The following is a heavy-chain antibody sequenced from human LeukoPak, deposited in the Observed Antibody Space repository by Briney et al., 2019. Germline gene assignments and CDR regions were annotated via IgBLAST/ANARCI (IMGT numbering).Heavy chain of an antibody. V-gene: IGHV3-21*01. D-gene: IGHD3-10*01. CDR1: GFTFSSYS. CDR3: ASDYGSGSYSIYYMDV. Sequence: GGSLRLSCAASGFTFSSYSMNWVRQAPGKGLEWVSSISSSSSYIYYADSVKGRFTISRDNAKNSLYLQMNSLRVEDTAVYHCASDYGSGSYSIYYMDVWGKGTTVTVSS. CDR2: ISSSSSYI. J-gene: IGHJ6*03.